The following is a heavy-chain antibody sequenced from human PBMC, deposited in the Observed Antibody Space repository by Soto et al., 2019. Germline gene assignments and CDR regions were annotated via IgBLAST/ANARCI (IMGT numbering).Heavy chain of an antibody. J-gene: IGHJ5*02. D-gene: IGHD1-26*01. CDR3: ARVSGGPTRSFDP. CDR2: IYYSGST. CDR1: GGSISSGGYY. Sequence: SETLSLTCTVSGGSISSGGYYWSWIRQHPGKGLEWIGYIYYSGSTYYNPTLKSRVTISVDTSKNQFSLKLSSVTAADTAVYYCARVSGGPTRSFDPWGQGTLVTVSS. V-gene: IGHV4-31*03.